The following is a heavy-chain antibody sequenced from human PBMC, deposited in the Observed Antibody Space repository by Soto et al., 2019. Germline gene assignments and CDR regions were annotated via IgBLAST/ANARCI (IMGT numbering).Heavy chain of an antibody. CDR3: AKETVATIRPTRIYYYYGLDV. J-gene: IGHJ6*02. CDR2: TSHDGTNK. CDR1: GFTFSRYG. Sequence: QVQLVESGGGVVQPGRSLRLSCATSGFTFSRYGIHWVRQAPGKGLEWVAVTSHDGTNKYYTDSVKGRFIISRDNSKTPLYLEMNSLRAEDTAVYYCAKETVATIRPTRIYYYYGLDVWGQGTTVSVSS. V-gene: IGHV3-30*18. D-gene: IGHD5-12*01.